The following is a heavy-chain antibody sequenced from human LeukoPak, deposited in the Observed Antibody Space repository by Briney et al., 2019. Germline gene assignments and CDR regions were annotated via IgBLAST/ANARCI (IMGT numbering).Heavy chain of an antibody. CDR1: GSTFSRYW. D-gene: IGHD2-8*02. Sequence: GGSLRLSYAASGSTFSRYWMSWARQAPGKGLEWVANIKQDGSEKYYVDSVKGRFTISRDNAKNSLYLQMNSLRAEDTAVYYCGRDVSRGAGGAFDIWGQGTMVTVSS. CDR2: IKQDGSEK. V-gene: IGHV3-7*01. CDR3: GRDVSRGAGGAFDI. J-gene: IGHJ3*02.